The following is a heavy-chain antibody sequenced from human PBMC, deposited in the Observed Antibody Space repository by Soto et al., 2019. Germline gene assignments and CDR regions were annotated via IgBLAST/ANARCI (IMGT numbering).Heavy chain of an antibody. CDR2: IYYSGST. CDR3: ACIFSGGYGYGFYYYGMDV. D-gene: IGHD5-18*01. V-gene: IGHV4-39*01. Sequence: QLQLQESGPGLVKPSETLSLTCTVSGGSISSSSYYWGWIRQPPGKGLEWIGSIYYSGSTYYNPSLKSRVTIYVDTSKNQFSLKLSSVTAADTAVYYCACIFSGGYGYGFYYYGMDVWGQGTTVTVSS. CDR1: GGSISSSSYY. J-gene: IGHJ6*02.